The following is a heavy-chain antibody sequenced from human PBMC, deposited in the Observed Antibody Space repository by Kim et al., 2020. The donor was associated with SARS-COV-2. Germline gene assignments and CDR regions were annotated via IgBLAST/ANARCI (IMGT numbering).Heavy chain of an antibody. V-gene: IGHV4-39*01. Sequence: SETLSLTCTVSGGSISSSNYYWGWIRQPPGKGLEWIGYIYYSGNTYYNSSLKSRVTVSVDTSKNQFSLKLSPVTAADTAVYYCARTIAGRPEAFDIWGQG. CDR3: ARTIAGRPEAFDI. CDR2: IYYSGNT. D-gene: IGHD6-6*01. J-gene: IGHJ3*02. CDR1: GGSISSSNYY.